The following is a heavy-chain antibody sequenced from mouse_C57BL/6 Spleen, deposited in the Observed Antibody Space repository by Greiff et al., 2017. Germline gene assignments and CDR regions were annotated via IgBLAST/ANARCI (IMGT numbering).Heavy chain of an antibody. J-gene: IGHJ2*01. Sequence: QVQLQQPGAELVMPGASVKLSCKASGYTFTSSWMHWVKQRPGQGLEWIGEIDPSDSYTNYNQKFKGKSTLTVNKSSSTAYMQLSKLTSEDSAVYYWARGEKSIYDGYFDYWGQGTTLTVSS. CDR2: IDPSDSYT. CDR3: ARGEKSIYDGYFDY. D-gene: IGHD2-3*01. CDR1: GYTFTSSW. V-gene: IGHV1-69*01.